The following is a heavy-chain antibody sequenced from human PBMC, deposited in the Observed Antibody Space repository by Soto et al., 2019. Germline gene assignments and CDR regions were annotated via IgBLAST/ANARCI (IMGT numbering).Heavy chain of an antibody. CDR3: ARLHGYCISSSCHGHYAMDV. Sequence: PSETLSLTCTVSSASISSSSYTWGWIRQPPGKGLEWIGSIYYSGPTYYNPSLNSRVTVSVDTSKNQFSLKVTSVTAADTAVYYCARLHGYCISSSCHGHYAMDVWGQGTTVTVSS. J-gene: IGHJ6*02. CDR1: SASISSSSYT. V-gene: IGHV4-39*01. CDR2: IYYSGPT. D-gene: IGHD2-2*01.